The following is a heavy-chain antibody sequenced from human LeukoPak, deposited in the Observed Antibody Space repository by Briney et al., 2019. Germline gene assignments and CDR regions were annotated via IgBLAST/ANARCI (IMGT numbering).Heavy chain of an antibody. Sequence: SETLSLTCAVYGGSFSGYYWSWIRQPPGKGLEWIGEINHSGSTNYNPSLKSRVTISVDTSKNQFSLKLSSVTAADTAVYYCAKDQWLDAFDIWGQGTMVTVSS. D-gene: IGHD5-24*01. CDR2: INHSGST. J-gene: IGHJ3*02. CDR3: AKDQWLDAFDI. CDR1: GGSFSGYY. V-gene: IGHV4-34*01.